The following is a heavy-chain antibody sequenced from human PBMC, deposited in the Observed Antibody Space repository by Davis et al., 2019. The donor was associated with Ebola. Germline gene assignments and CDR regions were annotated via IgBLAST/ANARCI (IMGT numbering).Heavy chain of an antibody. CDR1: GYTFTGSY. CDR3: ARDSSGVVGANDFDY. CDR2: MNPNSGHT. J-gene: IGHJ4*02. V-gene: IGHV1-8*02. D-gene: IGHD1-26*01. Sequence: AASLKVSCKASGYTFTGSYMHCVRQAPGQGLEWVGWMNPNSGHTCYAQKFQGRVTMTRNTSINTAYIELSSLRSEDTAVYFCARDSSGVVGANDFDYWGRGTLVTVSS.